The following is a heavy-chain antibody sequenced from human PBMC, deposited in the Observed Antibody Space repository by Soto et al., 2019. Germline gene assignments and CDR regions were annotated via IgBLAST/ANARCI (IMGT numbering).Heavy chain of an antibody. V-gene: IGHV1-69*01. Sequence: QVQLVQSGAEVKKPGSSVKVSCKASGGTFSSYAISWVRQAPGQGLEWMGGIIPIFGTANYAQKFQGRVTITADESTSTAYMELSSLSSEDTAVYYCARCNWTSLDGWFDPWGQGTLVNVSS. CDR2: IIPIFGTA. D-gene: IGHD1-1*01. J-gene: IGHJ5*02. CDR1: GGTFSSYA. CDR3: ARCNWTSLDGWFDP.